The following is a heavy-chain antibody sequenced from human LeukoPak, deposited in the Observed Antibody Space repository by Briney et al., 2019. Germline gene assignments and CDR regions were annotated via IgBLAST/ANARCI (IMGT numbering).Heavy chain of an antibody. J-gene: IGHJ4*02. CDR2: INPSGGST. V-gene: IGHV1-46*01. Sequence: ASVKVSCKASGYTFTSYYMHWVRQAPGQGLEWMGIINPSGGSTSYAQKFQGRVTMTRDMSTSTAYMELSSLRSEDTAVYYCARSTKTYYYDSSGSYFDYWGQGTLVTVSS. CDR3: ARSTKTYYYDSSGSYFDY. CDR1: GYTFTSYY. D-gene: IGHD3-22*01.